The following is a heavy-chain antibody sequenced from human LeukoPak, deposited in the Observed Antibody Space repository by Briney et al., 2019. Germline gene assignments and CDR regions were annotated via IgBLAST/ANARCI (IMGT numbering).Heavy chain of an antibody. V-gene: IGHV4-59*01. J-gene: IGHJ4*02. CDR3: ARLWDGDLDY. D-gene: IGHD4-17*01. Sequence: PSETLSLTCSVSGGSISSYYWSWIRQPPGKGLEWIGYIYYSGSTNYNPSLKSRVTISVDTSKNQVSLKLSSVTAADTAVYYCARLWDGDLDYWGQGTLVTVSS. CDR1: GGSISSYY. CDR2: IYYSGST.